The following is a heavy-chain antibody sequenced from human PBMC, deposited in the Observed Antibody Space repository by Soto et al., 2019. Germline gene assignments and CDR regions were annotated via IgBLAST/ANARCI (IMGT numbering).Heavy chain of an antibody. Sequence: QVQLVQSGAELKKPGSSVKVSCTASGDTFSFYTMNWVRQAPVQGPEWMGRIIPMVRMANYAQKFQGRVTISADKSTSTSDMELSSLRSEDTAVYYCAPNYGSGSAPFDYWGQGTLVTVSS. D-gene: IGHD3-10*01. CDR1: GDTFSFYT. CDR2: IIPMVRMA. J-gene: IGHJ4*02. V-gene: IGHV1-69*02. CDR3: APNYGSGSAPFDY.